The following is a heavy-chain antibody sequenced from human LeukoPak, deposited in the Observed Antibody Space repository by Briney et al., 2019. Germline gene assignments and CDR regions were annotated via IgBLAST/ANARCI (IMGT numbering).Heavy chain of an antibody. CDR1: GASISSRDSY. V-gene: IGHV4-39*01. CDR2: IYRRGST. J-gene: IGHJ6*02. CDR3: ARHVQDLGIKV. Sequence: SETLSLTCTVSGASISSRDSYWSWIRQATGKGLEWIGSIYRRGSTSYNPSLKSRVTVSEDMSKNHFSLRLSSVTAADTAVYYCARHVQDLGIKVWGQGTTVTVSS.